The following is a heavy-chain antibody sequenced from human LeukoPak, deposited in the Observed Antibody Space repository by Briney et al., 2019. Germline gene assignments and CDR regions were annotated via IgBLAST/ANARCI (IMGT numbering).Heavy chain of an antibody. CDR3: ARSSYYGDYLD. J-gene: IGHJ4*02. V-gene: IGHV1-8*01. CDR1: GYTFTSYD. D-gene: IGHD4-17*01. CDR2: MNPNSGNT. Sequence: GPVKVSCKASGYTFTSYDINWGRQATGQGLEWMGWMNPNSGNTGYAQKFQGRVTMTRNTSISTAYMELSSLRSEDTAVYYCARSSYYGDYLDWGQGTLVTVSS.